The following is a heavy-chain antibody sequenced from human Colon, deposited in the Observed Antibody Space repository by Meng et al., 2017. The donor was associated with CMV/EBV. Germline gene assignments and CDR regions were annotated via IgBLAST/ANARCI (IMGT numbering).Heavy chain of an antibody. D-gene: IGHD1-14*01. CDR2: ISYSGST. CDR1: GGSISSSSYK. CDR3: ASHLWEPTSDPFDP. V-gene: IGHV4-39*01. Sequence: SGGSISSSSYKWGWIRQPPGEGLEWIASISYSGSTSYNPSLKSRVTISVHTSQNQFSLKLSSVTAADTAVYYCASHLWEPTSDPFDPWGQGTLVTVSS. J-gene: IGHJ5*02.